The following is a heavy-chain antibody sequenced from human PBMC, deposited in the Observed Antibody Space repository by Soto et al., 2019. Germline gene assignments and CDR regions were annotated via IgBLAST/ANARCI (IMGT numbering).Heavy chain of an antibody. Sequence: QLVESGGGVVQPGRSLRLSCAASGFTFSRDAMLWVRQAPGKGLEWVAFIWNDGSNEYYADSVKGRAIISRDNSENTVYLQMNSLRGEDTAVYFCVRDAADSGYAFDIWGQGTMVTVSS. J-gene: IGHJ3*02. CDR1: GFTFSRDA. CDR3: VRDAADSGYAFDI. D-gene: IGHD3-10*01. CDR2: IWNDGSNE. V-gene: IGHV3-33*01.